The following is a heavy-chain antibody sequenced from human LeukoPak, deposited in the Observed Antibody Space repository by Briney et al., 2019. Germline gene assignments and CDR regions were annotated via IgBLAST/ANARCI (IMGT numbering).Heavy chain of an antibody. CDR2: IKSKTDGGTT. V-gene: IGHV3-15*01. D-gene: IGHD3-22*01. CDR3: TTDPGYYSGFDY. J-gene: IGHJ4*02. CDR1: GFTFSSYA. Sequence: GGSLRLSCAASGFTFSSYAMSWVRQAPGKGLEWVGRIKSKTDGGTTDYAAPVKGRFTISRDDSKNTLYLQMNSLKTEDTAVYYCTTDPGYYSGFDYWGQGTLVTVSS.